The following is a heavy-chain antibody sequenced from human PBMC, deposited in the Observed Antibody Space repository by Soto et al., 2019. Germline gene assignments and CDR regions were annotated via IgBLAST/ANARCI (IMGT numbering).Heavy chain of an antibody. Sequence: PWWSLRLSCSASVFIFTSYGMHWFRQAPGKGLEWMALILHDGSAEYYADSVKGRFTISRDNSKNTLYLQMNSLTAEDTAVYYCARSRDGYSFYFYYGMDGWGQGTTVTVSS. CDR2: ILHDGSAE. CDR3: ARSRDGYSFYFYYGMDG. V-gene: IGHV3-30*03. D-gene: IGHD4-4*01. J-gene: IGHJ6*02. CDR1: VFIFTSYG.